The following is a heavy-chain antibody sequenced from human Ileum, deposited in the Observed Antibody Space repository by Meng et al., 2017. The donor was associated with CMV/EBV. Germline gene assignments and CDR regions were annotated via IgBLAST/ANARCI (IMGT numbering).Heavy chain of an antibody. D-gene: IGHD3-16*01. Sequence: SLTCDVLGGSVSSDNWWGWVRQPPGKGLEWIGEIHHTGITNYKSSLKSRVTISVDKSKNQFSLKLNSVTTADTAVYYCARVWVNFFDYWGQGTLVTVSS. CDR1: GGSVSSDNW. J-gene: IGHJ4*02. CDR3: ARVWVNFFDY. V-gene: IGHV4-4*02. CDR2: IHHTGIT.